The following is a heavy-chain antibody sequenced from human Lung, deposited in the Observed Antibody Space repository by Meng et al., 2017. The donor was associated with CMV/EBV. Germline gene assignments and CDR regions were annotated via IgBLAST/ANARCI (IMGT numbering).Heavy chain of an antibody. D-gene: IGHD3-3*01. Sequence: QVQLQESGPGLVKPSETLSLICTVSGDSIRSHHWNWIRQSPGKGLEWIGYIYYSETTNYNPSLKSRVTMSLDTSKNQVSLKLSSVTAADTAVYYCARTLRILEWSYYFDHWGQGTLVTVSS. CDR3: ARTLRILEWSYYFDH. CDR1: GDSIRSHH. V-gene: IGHV4-59*11. J-gene: IGHJ4*02. CDR2: IYYSETT.